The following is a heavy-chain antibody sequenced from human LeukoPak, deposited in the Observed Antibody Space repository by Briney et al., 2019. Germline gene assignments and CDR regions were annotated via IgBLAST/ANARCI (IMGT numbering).Heavy chain of an antibody. Sequence: GGSLRLSCAASGFTFSDYYMSWIRQAAGKGLEWVSYISSSGSTIYYADSVKGRFTISRDNAKNSLYLQMNSLRAEDTAVYYCARDVGAVPAAIYYYYMDVWGKGTTVTVSS. CDR2: ISSSGSTI. J-gene: IGHJ6*03. CDR1: GFTFSDYY. V-gene: IGHV3-11*01. CDR3: ARDVGAVPAAIYYYYMDV. D-gene: IGHD2-2*01.